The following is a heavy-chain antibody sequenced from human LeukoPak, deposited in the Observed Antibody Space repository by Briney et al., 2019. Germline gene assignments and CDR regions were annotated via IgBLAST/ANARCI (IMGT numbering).Heavy chain of an antibody. V-gene: IGHV4-59*08. D-gene: IGHD3-10*01. Sequence: PSETLSLTCTVSGGSIFSYYWSWIRQPPGKGLEWIGYIYYSGSTNYNPSLESRVTISVDTSKNQFSLNLSSVTAADTAVYYCARRDGVYGMDVWGQGTTVTVSS. CDR2: IYYSGST. CDR3: ARRDGVYGMDV. J-gene: IGHJ6*02. CDR1: GGSIFSYY.